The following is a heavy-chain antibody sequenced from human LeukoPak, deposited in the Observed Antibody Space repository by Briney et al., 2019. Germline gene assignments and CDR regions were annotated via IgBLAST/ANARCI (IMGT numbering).Heavy chain of an antibody. CDR1: GGSISSYY. V-gene: IGHV4-59*08. Sequence: PSETLSLTCTVSGGSISSYYWSWIRQPPGKGLEWIGYIYYSGSTNYNPSLKSRVTISVDTSKNQFSLKLSSVTAADTAVYYCARRTAAGNFFAYWGQGTLVTVSS. J-gene: IGHJ4*02. CDR3: ARRTAAGNFFAY. D-gene: IGHD6-13*01. CDR2: IYYSGST.